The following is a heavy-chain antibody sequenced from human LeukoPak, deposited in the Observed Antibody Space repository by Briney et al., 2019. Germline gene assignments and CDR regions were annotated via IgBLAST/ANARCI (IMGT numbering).Heavy chain of an antibody. J-gene: IGHJ5*02. V-gene: IGHV3-30*03. CDR3: ARDWATVTT. CDR2: ISYDGNIK. Sequence: GGSLRLSCAASGFSFTSYNFHWVRQAPGKGLKWLGFISYDGNIKYEDSVKGRFTISRDNAKNSLYLQMNSLRAEDTAVYYCARDWATVTTWGQGTLVTVSS. CDR1: GFSFTSYN. D-gene: IGHD4-17*01.